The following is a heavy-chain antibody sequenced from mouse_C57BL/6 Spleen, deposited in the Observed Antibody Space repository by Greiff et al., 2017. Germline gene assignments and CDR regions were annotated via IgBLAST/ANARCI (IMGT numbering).Heavy chain of an antibody. CDR1: GYTFTDYY. CDR2: INPNNGGT. Sequence: VQLQQSGPELVKPGASVKISCKASGYTFTDYYMNWVKQSHGKSLEWIGDINPNNGGTSYNQKFKGKATLTVDKSSSTAYMELRSLTSEDSAVYYCARSSYSNYEGWYFDVWGTGTTVTVSS. V-gene: IGHV1-26*01. CDR3: ARSSYSNYEGWYFDV. D-gene: IGHD2-5*01. J-gene: IGHJ1*03.